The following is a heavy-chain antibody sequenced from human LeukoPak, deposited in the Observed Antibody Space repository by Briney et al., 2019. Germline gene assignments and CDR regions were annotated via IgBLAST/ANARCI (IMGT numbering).Heavy chain of an antibody. J-gene: IGHJ3*02. CDR1: GGSISSYY. CDR3: ARGRITMIESPDAFDI. Sequence: PSETLSLTCTVSGGSISSYYWSWVRQPPGKGLEWIGYIYYSGSTNYNPSLKSRVTISVDTSKNQFSLKLSSVTAADTAVYYCARGRITMIESPDAFDIWGQGTMVTVSS. D-gene: IGHD3-22*01. CDR2: IYYSGST. V-gene: IGHV4-59*01.